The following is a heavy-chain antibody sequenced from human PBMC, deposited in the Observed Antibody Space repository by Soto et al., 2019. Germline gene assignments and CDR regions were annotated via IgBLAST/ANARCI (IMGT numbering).Heavy chain of an antibody. CDR2: IYYSGST. V-gene: IGHV4-31*03. J-gene: IGHJ5*02. CDR1: GGSISSGGYY. D-gene: IGHD2-2*01. Sequence: QVQLQESGLGLVKPSQTLSLTCTVSGGSISSGGYYWSWIRQHPGKGLEWIGYIYYSGSTYYNPSLKSRVTISVDTSKNQFSLKLSSVTAADTAVYYCASSHCSSTSCYFGSSWFDPWGQGTLVTVSS. CDR3: ASSHCSSTSCYFGSSWFDP.